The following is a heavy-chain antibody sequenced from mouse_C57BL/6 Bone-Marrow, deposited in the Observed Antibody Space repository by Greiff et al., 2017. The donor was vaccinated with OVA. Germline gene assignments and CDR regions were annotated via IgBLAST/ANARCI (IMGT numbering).Heavy chain of an antibody. J-gene: IGHJ4*01. CDR2: IYPRSGNT. CDR1: GYTFTSYG. V-gene: IGHV1-81*01. Sequence: VQLQQSGAELARPGASVKLSCMASGYTFTSYGISWVKQRTGQGLEWIGEIYPRSGNTYYNEKFKGKATLTADKSSSTAYMELRSLTSEDSAVYFCAPSSPMDYWGQGTSVTVSS. CDR3: APSSPMDY. D-gene: IGHD1-1*01.